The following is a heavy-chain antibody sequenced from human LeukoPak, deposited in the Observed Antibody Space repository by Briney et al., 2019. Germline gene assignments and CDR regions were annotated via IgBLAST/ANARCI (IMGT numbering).Heavy chain of an antibody. CDR3: ARGPGLCSGGSCYSYYFDY. J-gene: IGHJ4*02. Sequence: GGSLRLSCAASGFTFSTSWMSWVRQAPGRGLEWLANINQGGSEKYYVDSVRGRFTISRDNAENSLYLQMNSLRAEYTAVYYCARGPGLCSGGSCYSYYFDYWGQGTLVTVSS. D-gene: IGHD2-15*01. CDR2: INQGGSEK. CDR1: GFTFSTSW. V-gene: IGHV3-7*02.